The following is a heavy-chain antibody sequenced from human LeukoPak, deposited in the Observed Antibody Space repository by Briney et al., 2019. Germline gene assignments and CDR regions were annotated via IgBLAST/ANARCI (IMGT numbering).Heavy chain of an antibody. V-gene: IGHV3-73*01. J-gene: IGHJ4*02. D-gene: IGHD2-21*02. CDR1: GFTFSGSA. CDR2: IRTKGNSYAT. CDR3: TLEGRIGDPSFSFDY. Sequence: PGGSLRLSCAASGFTFSGSAVHWVRHASGKGLEWVGRIRTKGNSYATAYDASVKGRFTISRDDSKNTAYLQMNSLKTEDTAVYYCTLEGRIGDPSFSFDYWGRGTLVTVSS.